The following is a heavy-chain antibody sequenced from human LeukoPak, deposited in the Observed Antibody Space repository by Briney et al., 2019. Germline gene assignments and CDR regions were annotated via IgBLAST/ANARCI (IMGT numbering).Heavy chain of an antibody. Sequence: ASVKVSCKASGYTFTSYGISWVRQAPGQGLEWMGWISAYNGNTNYAQKLQGRVTMTTDTSTSTAYMDLRSLRSDDTAVYYCARDYYDSSGYLRDYWGQGTLVTVSS. D-gene: IGHD3-22*01. V-gene: IGHV1-18*01. CDR2: ISAYNGNT. J-gene: IGHJ4*02. CDR3: ARDYYDSSGYLRDY. CDR1: GYTFTSYG.